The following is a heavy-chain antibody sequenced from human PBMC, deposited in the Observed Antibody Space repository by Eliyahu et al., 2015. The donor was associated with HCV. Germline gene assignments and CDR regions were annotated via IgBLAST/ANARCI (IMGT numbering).Heavy chain of an antibody. CDR3: ASGGGGIAVTGTGGWFDP. CDR2: IHYXXST. D-gene: IGHD6-19*01. CDR1: GGSXTTXY. V-gene: IGHV4-59*01. J-gene: IGHJ5*02. Sequence: QVQLQESGPGLVRPSETLSLTXTVSGGSXTTXYXSWIRQPPGKGLEWIGXIHYXXSTNYNPSLKSRVTMSVDTSKNQFSLNLTSVTAADTAMYYXASGGGGIAVTGTGGWFDPWGQGTLVTVSS.